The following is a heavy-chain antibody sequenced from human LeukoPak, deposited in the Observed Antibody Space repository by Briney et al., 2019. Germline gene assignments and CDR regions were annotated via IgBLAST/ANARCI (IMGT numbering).Heavy chain of an antibody. V-gene: IGHV4-39*07. CDR1: GVSISSSNSY. CDR3: AREQRTRGYYYYMDV. CDR2: IYYSGNT. J-gene: IGHJ6*03. Sequence: SETLSLTCTVSGVSISSSNSYWGWIRQPPGKGLEWIGSIYYSGNTYYNASLKSQVSISVDTSKNQFSLKLSSVTAADTAVYYCAREQRTRGYYYYMDVWGKGTTVIVSS. D-gene: IGHD1-7*01.